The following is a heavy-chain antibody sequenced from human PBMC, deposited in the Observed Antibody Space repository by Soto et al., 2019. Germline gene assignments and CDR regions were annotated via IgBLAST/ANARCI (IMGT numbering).Heavy chain of an antibody. CDR3: ARSSVAGTWGYYYDY. D-gene: IGHD6-19*01. Sequence: QVHLVESGGGVVQPGRSLRLSCAASGFIFTTYAMHWVRQAPGRGLGWVAVISYDGKYDYYADSVRGRFTISRDNSKNTLYLQMDSLRADDTALYYCARSSVAGTWGYYYDYWGQGALVTVSS. V-gene: IGHV3-30*04. J-gene: IGHJ4*02. CDR1: GFIFTTYA. CDR2: ISYDGKYD.